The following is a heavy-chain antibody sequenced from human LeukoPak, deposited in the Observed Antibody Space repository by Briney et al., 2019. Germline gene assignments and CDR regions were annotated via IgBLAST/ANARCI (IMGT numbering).Heavy chain of an antibody. Sequence: ASVKVSCKASGYTFTSYDINWVRQATGQGXXWMGWMNXNSGNTGYAQKFQGRVTMTRNTSISTAYMELSSLRSEDTAVYYCAREAARSFYYDSSGYYLSWGQGTLVTVSS. CDR1: GYTFTSYD. V-gene: IGHV1-8*01. J-gene: IGHJ4*02. CDR3: AREAARSFYYDSSGYYLS. CDR2: MNXNSGNT. D-gene: IGHD3-22*01.